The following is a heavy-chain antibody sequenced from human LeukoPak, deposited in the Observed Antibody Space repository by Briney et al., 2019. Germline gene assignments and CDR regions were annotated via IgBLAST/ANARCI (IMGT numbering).Heavy chain of an antibody. CDR3: AKAAHAQTIFGVVITDY. J-gene: IGHJ4*02. D-gene: IGHD3-3*01. V-gene: IGHV3-23*01. CDR2: ISGSGGST. CDR1: GFTFSSYA. Sequence: GESLKISCAASGFTFSSYAMSWVRQAPGKGLEWVSAISGSGGSTYYADSVKGRFTISRDNSKNTLYLQMNSLRAEDTAVYYCAKAAHAQTIFGVVITDYWGQGTLVTVSS.